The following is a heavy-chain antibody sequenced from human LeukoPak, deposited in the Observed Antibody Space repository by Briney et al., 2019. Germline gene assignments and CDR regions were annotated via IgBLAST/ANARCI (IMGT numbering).Heavy chain of an antibody. D-gene: IGHD1-7*01. V-gene: IGHV3-30*02. CDR3: AKVKNGYNWNYGDY. Sequence: GGSLRLSCAASGFTFSSYGMHWVRQAPGKGLEWVAFIRYDGSNKYYADSVKGRFTISRDNSKNTLYLQMNSLRAEDTAVYYCAKVKNGYNWNYGDYWGQGTLVTVSS. J-gene: IGHJ4*02. CDR1: GFTFSSYG. CDR2: IRYDGSNK.